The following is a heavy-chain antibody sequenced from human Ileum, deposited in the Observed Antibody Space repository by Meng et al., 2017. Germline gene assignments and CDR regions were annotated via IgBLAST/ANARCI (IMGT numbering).Heavy chain of an antibody. J-gene: IGHJ4*02. CDR1: GFTFSSYA. D-gene: IGHD6-13*01. V-gene: IGHV3-30*01. CDR2: ISYDGSNK. CDR3: ARDSAPMEYSSSWIDRPSTSVEYYFDY. Sequence: GESLKISCAASGFTFSSYAMHWVRQAPGKGLEWVAVISYDGSNKYYADSVKGRFTISRDNSKNTLYLQMNSLRAEDTAVYYCARDSAPMEYSSSWIDRPSTSVEYYFDYWGQGTLVTVSS.